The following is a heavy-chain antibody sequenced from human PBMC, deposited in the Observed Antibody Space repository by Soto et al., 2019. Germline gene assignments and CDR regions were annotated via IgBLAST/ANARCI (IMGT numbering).Heavy chain of an antibody. V-gene: IGHV3-7*05. CDR2: INQNGSER. J-gene: IGHJ4*02. D-gene: IGHD1-20*01. CDR3: ATGILDF. CDR1: GFMFSSYW. Sequence: EVQLVESGGGLVQPGGSLRLSCAATGFMFSSYWMTWVRQAPGKGLEWVANINQNGSERYYVDSVEGRFTISRDNAKNSVFLQMNNLRVEDTAMYYCATGILDFWGQGTLVTVSS.